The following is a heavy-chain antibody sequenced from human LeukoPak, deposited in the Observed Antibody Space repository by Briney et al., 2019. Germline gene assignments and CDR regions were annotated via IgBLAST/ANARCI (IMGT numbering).Heavy chain of an antibody. V-gene: IGHV4-39*01. CDR3: ARVFYDTSAAFDY. Sequence: SETLSLTCTVSGGSIRSDNYYWGWIRQSPGKGLEWIANIYYIGRTYYNPSLKSRVAVSVDTSKIQFSLSLSSATAADTAVYYCARVFYDTSAAFDYWGQGILVTVSS. CDR1: GGSIRSDNYY. J-gene: IGHJ4*02. CDR2: IYYIGRT. D-gene: IGHD3-22*01.